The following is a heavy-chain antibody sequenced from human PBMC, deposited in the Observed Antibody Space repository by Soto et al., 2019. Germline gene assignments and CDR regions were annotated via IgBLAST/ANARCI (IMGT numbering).Heavy chain of an antibody. J-gene: IGHJ6*02. V-gene: IGHV3-30*04. Sequence: QLVQSGGGVVQPGGSLRLTCAASTFDLSHYAIHWVRQAPGKGLEWVALLSFDGSEKFFIDSVKGRFTISRDSSNNRVFLQMNSLRANDTAVYFCARDHNMTVSARRRDFVSSRQNEDSNYYGIDVWGQGATVAVSS. CDR1: TFDLSHYA. CDR2: LSFDGSEK. D-gene: IGHD3-10*01. CDR3: ARDHNMTVSARRRDFVSSRQNEDSNYYGIDV.